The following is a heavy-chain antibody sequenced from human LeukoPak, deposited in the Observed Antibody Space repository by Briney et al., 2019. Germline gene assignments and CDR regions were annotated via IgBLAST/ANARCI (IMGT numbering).Heavy chain of an antibody. D-gene: IGHD6-19*01. CDR3: TRQYSSGWYEGLDWFDP. CDR1: GFTFSSYS. J-gene: IGHJ5*02. V-gene: IGHV3-21*01. CDR2: ISSSSSYI. Sequence: GGSLRLSCAASGFTFSSYSMNWVRQAPGKELEWVSSISSSSSYIYYADSVKGRFTISRDNAKNSLYLQMNSLRAEDTAVYYCTRQYSSGWYEGLDWFDPWGQGTLVTVSS.